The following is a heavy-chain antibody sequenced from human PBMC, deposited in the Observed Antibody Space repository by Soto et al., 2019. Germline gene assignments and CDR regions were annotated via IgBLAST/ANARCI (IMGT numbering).Heavy chain of an antibody. CDR2: INHSGST. J-gene: IGHJ6*02. CDR1: GGSFSGYY. V-gene: IGHV4-34*01. D-gene: IGHD2-8*01. CDR3: ARGGGRGYCTNGVCYGPHGMDV. Sequence: TSETLSLTCAVYGGSFSGYYWSWIRQPPGKGLEWIGEINHSGSTNYNPSLKSRVTISVDTSKNQFSLKLSSVTAADTAVYYCARGGGRGYCTNGVCYGPHGMDVWGQGTTVTVSS.